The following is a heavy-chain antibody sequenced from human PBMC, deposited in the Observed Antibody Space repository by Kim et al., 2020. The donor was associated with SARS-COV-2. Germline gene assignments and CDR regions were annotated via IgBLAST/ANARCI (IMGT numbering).Heavy chain of an antibody. Sequence: GGSLRLSCASSVFTLSSYAMSWVRQAPGKGLEWVSGINGSDDKTYYADSVKGRFTISRDNSRNTLYLQMNSLRAEDTAIYYCAKDQTFSRGSGYPFDSWGQGTLVTVS. J-gene: IGHJ4*02. D-gene: IGHD3-10*01. CDR3: AKDQTFSRGSGYPFDS. CDR1: VFTLSSYA. CDR2: INGSDDKT. V-gene: IGHV3-23*01.